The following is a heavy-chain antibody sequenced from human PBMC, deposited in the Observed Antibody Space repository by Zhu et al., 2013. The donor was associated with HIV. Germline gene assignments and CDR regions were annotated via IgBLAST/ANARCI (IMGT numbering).Heavy chain of an antibody. CDR3: AKDWGRYSSSWSGTFLH. J-gene: IGHJ4*02. CDR1: GFTFNTYA. Sequence: EVQLLESGGGLVQPGGSLRLSCAASGFTFNTYAMSWVRQAPGRGLEWISAISDSGGDIFYADSVKGRFTISRDNSKNTLYLQMNSLRAEDTAVYYCAKDWGRYSSSWSGTFLHWGQGTLVTVSS. CDR2: ISDSGGDI. V-gene: IGHV3-23*01. D-gene: IGHD6-13*01.